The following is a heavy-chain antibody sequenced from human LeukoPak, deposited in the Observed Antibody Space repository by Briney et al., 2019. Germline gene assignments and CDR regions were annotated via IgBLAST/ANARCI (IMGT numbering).Heavy chain of an antibody. V-gene: IGHV4-59*12. J-gene: IGHJ4*02. CDR1: GASINSYY. Sequence: SETLSLTCTVSGASINSYYWTWIRQPPGKGLEWIGHIYYSGSTNYNPSLKTRLTISVDTSKNRISLKLSSVTAADTAVYYCARGGPGATVSRRYFDYWGQGTLVTVSS. CDR2: IYYSGST. CDR3: ARGGPGATVSRRYFDY. D-gene: IGHD1-26*01.